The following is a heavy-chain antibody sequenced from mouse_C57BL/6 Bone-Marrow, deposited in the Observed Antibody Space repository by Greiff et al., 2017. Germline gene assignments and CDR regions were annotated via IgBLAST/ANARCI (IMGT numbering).Heavy chain of an antibody. V-gene: IGHV1-81*01. CDR2: IYPRSGNT. D-gene: IGHD6-1*01. CDR1: GYTFTSYG. J-gene: IGHJ2*01. Sequence: QVLLQQSGAELARPGASVKLSCTASGYTFTSYGISWVKQRTGQGLEWIGEIYPRSGNTYYNEKFKGKATLTADKSSSTAYMELRSLTSEDSAVYFCASPSGYFDYWGQGTTLTVSS. CDR3: ASPSGYFDY.